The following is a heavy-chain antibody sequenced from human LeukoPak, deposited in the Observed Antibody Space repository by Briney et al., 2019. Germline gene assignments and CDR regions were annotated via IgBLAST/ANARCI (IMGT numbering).Heavy chain of an antibody. Sequence: GGSLRLSCAASGSTFSSYWMTWVRQAPGKGLEWVASINLDGSEKNYVDSVEGRFAISRDNAKKSLFLQMNSLRDEDTAVYYCARTRLSCDCWGQGTLVTVSS. CDR3: ARTRLSCDC. J-gene: IGHJ4*02. V-gene: IGHV3-7*01. CDR1: GSTFSSYW. D-gene: IGHD2/OR15-2a*01. CDR2: INLDGSEK.